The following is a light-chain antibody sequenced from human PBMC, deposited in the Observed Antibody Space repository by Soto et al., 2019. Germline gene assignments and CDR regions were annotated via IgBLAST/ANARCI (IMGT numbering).Light chain of an antibody. CDR1: SSDVGGYNY. V-gene: IGLV2-14*01. J-gene: IGLJ2*01. Sequence: QSALTQPASVSGSPGQSITISCTGTSSDVGGYNYVSWYQQHPGKAPKLMIYEVSNRPSGVSNRFSGSKSGNTASLTISGLPAEDEADYYCSSYTRSSTLYVVFGGGTKLTVL. CDR3: SSYTRSSTLYVV. CDR2: EVS.